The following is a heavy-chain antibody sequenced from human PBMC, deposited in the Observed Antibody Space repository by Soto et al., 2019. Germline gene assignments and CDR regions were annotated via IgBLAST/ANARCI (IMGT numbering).Heavy chain of an antibody. V-gene: IGHV4-34*01. CDR2: INHSGST. J-gene: IGHJ4*02. Sequence: QVQLQQWGAGLLKPSETLSLTCAVYGGSFSGYYWSWIRQPPGKGLEWIGEINHSGSTNYNPSLKSRVTISVDTSKNQFSLKLSSVTAADTAVYYCARLLRFLEPLPPIPPNYYFDYWGQGTLVTVSS. CDR3: ARLLRFLEPLPPIPPNYYFDY. D-gene: IGHD3-3*01. CDR1: GGSFSGYY.